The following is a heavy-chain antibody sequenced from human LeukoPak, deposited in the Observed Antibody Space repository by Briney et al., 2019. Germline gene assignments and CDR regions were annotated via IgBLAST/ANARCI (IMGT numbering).Heavy chain of an antibody. CDR1: GFSFRSYA. CDR2: ISRSGNTT. Sequence: GGSLKLSCTASGFSFRSYAMHWVRQAPGKGLEYVSAISRSGNTTYYADPVKGRFTVSRDNSKKTLFLQMSDLRPEDTAVYYCATPGSSWGQGSLVIVSS. CDR3: ATPGSS. V-gene: IGHV3-64*02. J-gene: IGHJ4*02. D-gene: IGHD6-13*01.